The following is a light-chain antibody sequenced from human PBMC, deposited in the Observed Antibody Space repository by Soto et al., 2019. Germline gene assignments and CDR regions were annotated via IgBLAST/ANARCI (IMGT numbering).Light chain of an antibody. CDR2: GAS. Sequence: EIVLTPSPGTLSLSPGERATLSCRASQSVSSSYLAWYQQKPGQAPRLLIYGASTRATGIPARFSGSGSGTEFTLTISSLQSEDFAVYYCQQYNNWPLTFGGGTK. V-gene: IGKV3-15*01. J-gene: IGKJ4*01. CDR1: QSVSSSY. CDR3: QQYNNWPLT.